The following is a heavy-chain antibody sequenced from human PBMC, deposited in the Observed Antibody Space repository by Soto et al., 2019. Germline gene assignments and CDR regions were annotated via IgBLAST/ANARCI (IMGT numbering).Heavy chain of an antibody. D-gene: IGHD6-13*01. J-gene: IGHJ2*01. CDR3: AREMAAAGYWYFDL. CDR1: GGSISSYY. Sequence: SETLSLTCTVSGGSISSYYWSWIRQPPGKGLEWIGYIYYSGSTNYNPSLKSRVTISVDTSKNQFSLKLSSVTAADTAVCYCAREMAAAGYWYFDLWGRGTLVTVSS. CDR2: IYYSGST. V-gene: IGHV4-59*01.